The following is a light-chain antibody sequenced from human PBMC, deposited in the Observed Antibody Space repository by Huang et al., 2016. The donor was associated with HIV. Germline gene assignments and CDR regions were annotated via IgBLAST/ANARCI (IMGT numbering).Light chain of an antibody. CDR2: GAS. V-gene: IGKV3-15*01. CDR1: QSVSSN. J-gene: IGKJ1*01. CDR3: QQYNNWPWT. Sequence: EKVMTQSPATLSVSPGGRATLSCRASQSVSSNLAWYQQKPRQAPSRLMYGASTRATGIPARFSGSGSGTEFTLTISSLQSEDFAVYYCQQYNNWPWTFGQGTKVEIK.